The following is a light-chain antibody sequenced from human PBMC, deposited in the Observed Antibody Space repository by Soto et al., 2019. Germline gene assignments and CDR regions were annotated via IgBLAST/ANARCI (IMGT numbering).Light chain of an antibody. CDR2: DAS. V-gene: IGKV3-11*01. J-gene: IGKJ4*01. Sequence: EIVLTQSPATLSLSLGERATLSCRASQGVSSYLAWYQQKPGQAPRLLIYDASNRATGIPARFSGSGSGTDFTLTISSLEPEDFAVYYCQQRSNWLLTFGGGTKVEIK. CDR3: QQRSNWLLT. CDR1: QGVSSY.